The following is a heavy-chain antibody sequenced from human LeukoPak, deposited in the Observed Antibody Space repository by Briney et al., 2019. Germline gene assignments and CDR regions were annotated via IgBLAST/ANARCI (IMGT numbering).Heavy chain of an antibody. V-gene: IGHV1-8*01. CDR1: GYTFTSYD. D-gene: IGHD2-2*01. Sequence: ASVKVSCKASGYTFTSYDINWVRQATGQGLEWMGWMNPNSGNTGYAQKFQGRVTMTRNTSISTAYMELSSLRSEDTAVYYCARDVGYCSSTSCSRGDYWGQGTLVTVSS. CDR2: MNPNSGNT. CDR3: ARDVGYCSSTSCSRGDY. J-gene: IGHJ4*02.